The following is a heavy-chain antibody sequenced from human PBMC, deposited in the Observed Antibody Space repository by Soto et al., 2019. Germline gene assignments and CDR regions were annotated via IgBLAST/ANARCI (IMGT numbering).Heavy chain of an antibody. CDR2: ISSSSSYI. V-gene: IGHV3-21*01. J-gene: IGHJ3*02. CDR1: GFTFSSYS. Sequence: EVQLVESGGGLVKPGGSLRLSCAASGFTFSSYSMNWVRQAPGKGLEWVSSISSSSSYIYYADSVKGRFTISRDNAKNSLYLQMNSLRAEDTAVYYCARDLDFLSGYYMGPYAFDIWGQGTMVTVSS. D-gene: IGHD3-3*01. CDR3: ARDLDFLSGYYMGPYAFDI.